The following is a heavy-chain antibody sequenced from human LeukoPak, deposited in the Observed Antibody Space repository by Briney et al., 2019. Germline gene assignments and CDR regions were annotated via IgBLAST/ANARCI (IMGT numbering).Heavy chain of an antibody. V-gene: IGHV5-51*01. Sequence: GESLKISWKGSGYSFNSYWIGWVRQMPRKGLGWVGIIYPGDSDTRYSPSFQGQVTISADKSISTAYLQWSSLKDSDTAMYYCARQNKDSSGYYYFDYWGQRTLVTVSS. CDR1: GYSFNSYW. J-gene: IGHJ4*02. D-gene: IGHD3-22*01. CDR2: IYPGDSDT. CDR3: ARQNKDSSGYYYFDY.